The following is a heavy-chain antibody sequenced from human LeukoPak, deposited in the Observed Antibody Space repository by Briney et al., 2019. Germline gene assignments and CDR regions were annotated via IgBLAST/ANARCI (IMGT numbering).Heavy chain of an antibody. CDR2: IIPIFGTA. J-gene: IGHJ4*02. V-gene: IGHV1-69*01. CDR1: GGTFSSYA. D-gene: IGHD6-19*01. CDR3: AAEGSGWDHGY. Sequence: GASVKVSCKASGGTFSSYAISWVRQAPGQGLEWMGGIIPIFGTANYAQKFQGRVTITADESTSTAYMELSSLRSEDTAVYYCAAEGSGWDHGYWGQGTLVTVSS.